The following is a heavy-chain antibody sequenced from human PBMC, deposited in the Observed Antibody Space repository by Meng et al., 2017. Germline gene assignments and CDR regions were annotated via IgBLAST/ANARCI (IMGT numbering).Heavy chain of an antibody. CDR1: GYTFAAYW. CDR2: IDPNNDHT. J-gene: IGHJ4*02. V-gene: IGHV1-2*06. Sequence: QVQPATAGAEVKKPGASVKLYCKPSGYTFAAYWIHWLRQAPGQGLEWMGRIDPNNDHTQYAQSFQGRVTMTSDTSISTVYMELNGLSSDDTAVYYCARDEDISAAGKLFGDYWGQGTLVTVSS. D-gene: IGHD6-13*01. CDR3: ARDEDISAAGKLFGDY.